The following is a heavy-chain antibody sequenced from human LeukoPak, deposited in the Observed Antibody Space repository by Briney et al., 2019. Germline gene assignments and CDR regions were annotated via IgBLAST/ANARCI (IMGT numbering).Heavy chain of an antibody. V-gene: IGHV3-30*04. D-gene: IGHD6-13*01. CDR1: GFTFTSYA. CDR2: ISYDGSIK. J-gene: IGHJ5*02. CDR3: ARDYGDFYSSSWYATTHRSDWFDP. Sequence: GGSLRLSCAASGFTFTSYAMHWVRQAPDKGLEWVALISYDGSIKNYADSVKGRFTVSRDDARNSLYLQMNSLGDEDTAVYYCARDYGDFYSSSWYATTHRSDWFDPWGQGTLVTVSS.